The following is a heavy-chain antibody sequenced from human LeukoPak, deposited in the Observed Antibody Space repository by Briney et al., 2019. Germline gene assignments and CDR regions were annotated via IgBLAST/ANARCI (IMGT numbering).Heavy chain of an antibody. CDR3: ARGRLTYYYDSSGYPFDY. D-gene: IGHD3-22*01. Sequence: GGSLRLSCAASGFTFSISAMTWVRQAPGKGLEWVANIKQDGSEKYYVDSVKGRFTISRDNAKNSLYLQMNSLRAEDTAVYYCARGRLTYYYDSSGYPFDYWGQGTLVTVSS. J-gene: IGHJ4*02. V-gene: IGHV3-7*01. CDR2: IKQDGSEK. CDR1: GFTFSISA.